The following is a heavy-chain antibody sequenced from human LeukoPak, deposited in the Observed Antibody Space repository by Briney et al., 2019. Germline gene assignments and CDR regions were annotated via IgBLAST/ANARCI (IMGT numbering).Heavy chain of an antibody. CDR1: GYPFSTYW. D-gene: IGHD3-22*01. CDR2: VNPSDGAR. CDR3: ARGLYYYDRSTYDDFDY. V-gene: IGHV1-46*01. J-gene: IGHJ4*02. Sequence: ASVKVSCKSSGYPFSTYWLHWVRQAPGQGLEWMGFVNPSDGARIYAQKFQGRITMTRDTSTNTVFMELSSLRSEDTAVYYCARGLYYYDRSTYDDFDYWGRGTLVTVSS.